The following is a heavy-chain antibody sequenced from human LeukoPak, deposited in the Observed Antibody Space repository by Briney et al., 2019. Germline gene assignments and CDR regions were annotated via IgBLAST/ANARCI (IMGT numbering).Heavy chain of an antibody. CDR1: GYTSTSYG. V-gene: IGHV1-18*01. CDR3: ARDGQDTMIVVDLNWFDP. D-gene: IGHD3-22*01. CDR2: ISAYNGNT. J-gene: IGHJ5*02. Sequence: ASVKVSCKASGYTSTSYGISWVRQAPGQGLEWMGWISAYNGNTNYAQKLQGRVTMTTDTSTSTAYMELRSLRSDDTAVYYCARDGQDTMIVVDLNWFDPWGQGTLVTVSS.